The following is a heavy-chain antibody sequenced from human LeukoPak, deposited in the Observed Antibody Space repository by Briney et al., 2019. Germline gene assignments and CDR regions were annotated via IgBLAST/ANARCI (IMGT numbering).Heavy chain of an antibody. Sequence: SETLSLTCTVSGGSISTYYWNWIRQPPGKGLEWIGYIYYSGSTNYNPSLKSRVTISVDTSKNQFSLKLSSVTAADTAVYYCARDLRHNWNSPAANWFDPWGQGTLVTVSS. J-gene: IGHJ5*02. CDR2: IYYSGST. CDR3: ARDLRHNWNSPAANWFDP. D-gene: IGHD1-7*01. CDR1: GGSISTYY. V-gene: IGHV4-59*01.